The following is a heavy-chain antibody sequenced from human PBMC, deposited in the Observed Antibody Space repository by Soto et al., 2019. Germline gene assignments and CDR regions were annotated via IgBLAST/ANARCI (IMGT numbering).Heavy chain of an antibody. CDR3: ARPLRRGYDFAWDFDY. CDR2: IWYDGSNK. V-gene: IGHV3-33*01. D-gene: IGHD5-12*01. J-gene: IGHJ4*02. CDR1: GFTFSSYG. Sequence: QVQLVESGGGVVQPGRSLRLSCAASGFTFSSYGMHWVRQAPGKGLEWVAVIWYDGSNKYYADSVKGRFTISRDNSKNTLYLQMNSLRAEDTAVYYCARPLRRGYDFAWDFDYWGQGTLVTVSS.